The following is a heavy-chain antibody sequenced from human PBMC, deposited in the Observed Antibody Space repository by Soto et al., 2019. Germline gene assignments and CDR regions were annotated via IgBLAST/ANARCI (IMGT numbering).Heavy chain of an antibody. CDR3: ARGDGARASYYGMDV. J-gene: IGHJ6*02. V-gene: IGHV1-2*04. CDR1: GYTFTGYY. CDR2: INPNSGGT. Sequence: QVQLVQSGAEVKKPEASVKVSCKASGYTFTGYYMHWVRQAPGQGLEWMGWINPNSGGTNYAQKFQGWVTMTRDTSISTAYMELSRLRSDDTAVYYCARGDGARASYYGMDVWGQGTTVTVSS. D-gene: IGHD6-6*01.